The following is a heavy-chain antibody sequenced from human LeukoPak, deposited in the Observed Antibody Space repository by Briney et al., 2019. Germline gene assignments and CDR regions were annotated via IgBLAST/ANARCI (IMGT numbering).Heavy chain of an antibody. D-gene: IGHD3-3*01. V-gene: IGHV1-46*03. J-gene: IGHJ4*02. CDR1: GYTFTSYY. CDR3: ARSPNDFWSGYYFNY. CDR2: INPSGGST. Sequence: ASVKVSCKASGYTFTSYYMHWVRQAPGQGLEWMGIINPSGGSTSYAQKFQGRVTMTRDTSTSTVYMELSSLRSEDTAVHYCARSPNDFWSGYYFNYWGQGTLVTVSS.